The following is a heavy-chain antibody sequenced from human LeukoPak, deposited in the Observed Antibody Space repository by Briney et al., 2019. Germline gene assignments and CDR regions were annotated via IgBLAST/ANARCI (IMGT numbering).Heavy chain of an antibody. CDR1: GFTFSIYA. CDR2: IGDTT. D-gene: IGHD1-26*01. J-gene: IGHJ4*02. CDR3: AKAFAFVGANFFDY. V-gene: IGHV3-23*01. Sequence: GGSLRLSCAASGFTFSIYAMSWVRQAPGKGLEWVSAIGDTTYYADSVEGRFTISRDNSKNTLYLQMNSLRAEDAAIYYCAKAFAFVGANFFDYWGKGTLVTVSS.